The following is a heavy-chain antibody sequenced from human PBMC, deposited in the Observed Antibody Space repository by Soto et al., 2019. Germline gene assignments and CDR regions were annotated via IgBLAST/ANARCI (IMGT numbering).Heavy chain of an antibody. J-gene: IGHJ6*02. CDR3: ASARHSSSYPYYGMDV. CDR1: GFTFSSYS. V-gene: IGHV3-21*01. Sequence: EVQLVESGGGLVKPGGSLRLSCAASGFTFSSYSMNWVRQAPGKGLEWVSSISSSSSYIYYADSVKGRFTISRDNAKNSLYLQMNSLRAEDTAVYYCASARHSSSYPYYGMDVWGQGTTVTVSS. CDR2: ISSSSSYI. D-gene: IGHD6-13*01.